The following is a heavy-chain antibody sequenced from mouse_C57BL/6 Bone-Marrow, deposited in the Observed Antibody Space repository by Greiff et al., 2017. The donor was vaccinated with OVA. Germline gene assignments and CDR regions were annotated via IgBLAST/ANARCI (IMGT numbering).Heavy chain of an antibody. J-gene: IGHJ4*01. V-gene: IGHV1-81*01. CDR2: IYPRSGNT. CDR1: GYTFTSYG. Sequence: QVQLQQSGAELAMPGASVKLSCKASGYTFTSYGISWVKQRTVQGLEWIGEIYPRSGNTYYNEKFKGKATLTADKSSSTAYMELRSLTSEDSAVYFCARWGYYRAMDYWGQGTSVTVSS. CDR3: ARWGYYRAMDY. D-gene: IGHD2-3*01.